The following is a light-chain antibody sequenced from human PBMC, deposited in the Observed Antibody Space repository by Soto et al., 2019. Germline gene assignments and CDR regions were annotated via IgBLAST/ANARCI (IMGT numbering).Light chain of an antibody. Sequence: EIVMTQSPATLSVSPGERVTLSCRASQNINYNLAWYQQRSGQPPRLLIQGAFARATGVPLRFSGSGSGTEFTLTISSLQSEDFGVYYCQQYKDFYSFGQGTKLEVK. J-gene: IGKJ2*03. CDR2: GAF. V-gene: IGKV3-15*01. CDR1: QNINYN. CDR3: QQYKDFYS.